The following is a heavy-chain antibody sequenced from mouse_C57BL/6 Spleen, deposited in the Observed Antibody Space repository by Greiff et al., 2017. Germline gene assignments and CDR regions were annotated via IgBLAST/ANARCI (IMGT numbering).Heavy chain of an antibody. CDR3: ARYSTGYGYYAMDY. Sequence: QVQLQQSGAELARPGASVKLSCTASGYTFTSYGISWVKQRTGQGLEWIGEIYPRSGNTYYNEKFKGKATLTADKSSSTAYMELRSLTSEDSAVYFCARYSTGYGYYAMDYWGQGTSVTVSS. CDR1: GYTFTSYG. D-gene: IGHD3-2*02. V-gene: IGHV1-81*01. J-gene: IGHJ4*01. CDR2: IYPRSGNT.